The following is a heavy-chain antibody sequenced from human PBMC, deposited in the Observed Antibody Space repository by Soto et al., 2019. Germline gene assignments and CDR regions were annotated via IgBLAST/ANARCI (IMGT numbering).Heavy chain of an antibody. V-gene: IGHV4-30-4*08. Sequence: SETLSLTCAVSGCSISSGGYSWSWVRQPPGEGLEWIGFISYSGTTSYSPSLKSRVAISLDTSKNQFSLSLSSVTAADTAVYYCARGRGYSYGLDPWGQGTLVTVSS. CDR3: ARGRGYSYGLDP. CDR2: ISYSGTT. J-gene: IGHJ5*02. CDR1: GCSISSGGYS. D-gene: IGHD5-18*01.